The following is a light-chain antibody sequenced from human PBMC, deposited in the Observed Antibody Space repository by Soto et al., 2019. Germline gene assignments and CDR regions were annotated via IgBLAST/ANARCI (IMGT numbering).Light chain of an antibody. CDR3: SSYITPFYV. CDR2: EVS. CDR1: SSDVGDYNY. J-gene: IGLJ1*01. V-gene: IGLV2-14*01. Sequence: QSALTQPASVSGSPGQSITISCTGTSSDVGDYNYVSWYQQHPGKAPKLIIYEVSYRPSGVSNRFSGAKSGNTASLIISGLQAEDEADYYCSSYITPFYVFGTGTKVTVL.